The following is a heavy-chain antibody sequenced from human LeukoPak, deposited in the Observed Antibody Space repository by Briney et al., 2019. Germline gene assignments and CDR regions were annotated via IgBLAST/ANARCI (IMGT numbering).Heavy chain of an antibody. CDR2: MNPNSGNT. Sequence: ASVKVSCKASGYTFTSYDINWVRQATGQELEWMGWMNPNSGNTGYAQKFQGRVTMTRNTSISTAYMELSSLRSEDTAVYYCARAYDSSGYLYYYYGMDVWGQGTTVTVSS. CDR1: GYTFTSYD. V-gene: IGHV1-8*01. D-gene: IGHD3-22*01. CDR3: ARAYDSSGYLYYYYGMDV. J-gene: IGHJ6*02.